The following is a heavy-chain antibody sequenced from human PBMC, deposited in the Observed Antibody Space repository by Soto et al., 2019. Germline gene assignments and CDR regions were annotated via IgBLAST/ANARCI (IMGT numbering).Heavy chain of an antibody. J-gene: IGHJ6*02. Sequence: QVQLVQSGAEVKKPGASVKVSCKASGYTFTSYGISWVRQAPGQGLEWMGWISAYNGNTNYAQKLQGRVTMTTDTSTSTAYMALRSLRSDDTAVYYCARDPGDVVVVAATRDYYYGMDVWGQGTTVTVSS. CDR3: ARDPGDVVVVAATRDYYYGMDV. V-gene: IGHV1-18*01. CDR1: GYTFTSYG. D-gene: IGHD2-15*01. CDR2: ISAYNGNT.